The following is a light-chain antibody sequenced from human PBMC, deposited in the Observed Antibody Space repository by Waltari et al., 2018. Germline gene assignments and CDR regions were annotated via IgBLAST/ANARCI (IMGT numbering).Light chain of an antibody. Sequence: SYVLTQPPPVSVAPGQTARIPRGGTNIGDQNDHWYQHEPGQAPMVVIYFDHDRPSGIPERFSGSNSGNTATLTISTVEAEDEADYYCQVWDRDTDHRVFGGGTKLTVL. CDR2: FDH. J-gene: IGLJ2*01. CDR1: NIGDQN. V-gene: IGLV3-21*04. CDR3: QVWDRDTDHRV.